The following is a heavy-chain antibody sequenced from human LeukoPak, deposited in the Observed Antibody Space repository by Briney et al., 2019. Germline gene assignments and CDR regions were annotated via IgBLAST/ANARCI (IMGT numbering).Heavy chain of an antibody. J-gene: IGHJ6*04. CDR2: INHSGST. Sequence: SETLSLTCAVYGGSFSGYYWSWIRQPPGKGLEWIGEINHSGSTNYNPSLKSRVTISVDTSKNQFSLKLSSVTAADTAVYYCARDRGYCSSPSCPGVGVWGKGTTVTVSS. V-gene: IGHV4-34*01. CDR1: GGSFSGYY. CDR3: ARDRGYCSSPSCPGVGV. D-gene: IGHD2-2*01.